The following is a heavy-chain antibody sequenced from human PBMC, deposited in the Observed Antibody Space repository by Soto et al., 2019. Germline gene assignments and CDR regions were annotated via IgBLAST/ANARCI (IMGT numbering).Heavy chain of an antibody. J-gene: IGHJ4*02. CDR3: ARGGYYDHWTGALPPFDY. CDR2: IIPVFSTA. D-gene: IGHD3-3*01. V-gene: IGHV1-69*12. CDR1: GGTFSSYA. Sequence: QVQLVQSGAEVKKPGSSVKVSCKASGGTFSSYAISWVRQAPGQGLDWMGGIIPVFSTAKYAQQFQGRVTSXAXXSPSTADMELSSLTADDTAVSCGARGGYYDHWTGALPPFDYWGQGTLVTVSS.